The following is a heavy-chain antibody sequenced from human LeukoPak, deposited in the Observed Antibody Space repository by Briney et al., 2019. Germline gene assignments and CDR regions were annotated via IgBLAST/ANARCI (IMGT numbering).Heavy chain of an antibody. D-gene: IGHD6-19*01. CDR3: ARGLARRRLDH. CDR2: IYSGGTT. Sequence: PGGSLRLSCAASGFTVSSNYMSWVRQAPGMGLEWVSVIYSGGTTDYVDSVKGRFTISRDNSKNTVYLQMNSLRAEDTAVYYCARGLARRRLDHWGQGTLVTVSS. CDR1: GFTVSSNY. V-gene: IGHV3-53*01. J-gene: IGHJ4*02.